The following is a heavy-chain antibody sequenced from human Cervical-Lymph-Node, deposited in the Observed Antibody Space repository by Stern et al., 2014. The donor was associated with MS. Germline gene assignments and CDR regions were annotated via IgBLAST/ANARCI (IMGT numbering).Heavy chain of an antibody. D-gene: IGHD2-15*01. V-gene: IGHV1-46*01. J-gene: IGHJ4*02. CDR2: INPSGGRT. Sequence: VQLVESGAEVKKPGASVKVSCKASGYTFTTYFMHWVRQAPGPGLEWLGVINPSGGRTEYAQKFQGRITMTRDTSTSTVYMELNTLGSEDTAVYYCARDLARYPKDIGSYFGYWGQGTLVTVSP. CDR1: GYTFTTYF. CDR3: ARDLARYPKDIGSYFGY.